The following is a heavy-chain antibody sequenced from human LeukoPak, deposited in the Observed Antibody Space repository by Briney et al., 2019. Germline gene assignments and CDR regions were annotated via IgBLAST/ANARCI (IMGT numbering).Heavy chain of an antibody. J-gene: IGHJ6*03. Sequence: ASVKVSCKASGYTFTGYYMHWVRQAPGQGLEWMGWVNPNSVGTNYAQKSQGRVTMTRDTSISTAYMELSRLRSDDTAVYYCARDSRSSWFYYYYMDVWGKGTTVTVSS. CDR1: GYTFTGYY. D-gene: IGHD6-6*01. V-gene: IGHV1-2*02. CDR2: VNPNSVGT. CDR3: ARDSRSSWFYYYYMDV.